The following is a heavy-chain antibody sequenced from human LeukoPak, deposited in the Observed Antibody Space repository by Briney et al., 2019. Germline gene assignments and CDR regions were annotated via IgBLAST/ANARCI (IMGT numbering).Heavy chain of an antibody. CDR3: ARGRRCSSTSCYLGFGRWFDP. J-gene: IGHJ5*02. CDR2: IYYSGST. V-gene: IGHV4-59*12. D-gene: IGHD2-2*01. CDR1: GDFISNYY. Sequence: PSETLSLTCTVSGDFISNYYWSWIRQPPGKGLEWIGYIYYSGSTNYNPSLKSRVTISVDMSKKQFSLKPSSVTAADTAVYYCARGRRCSSTSCYLGFGRWFDPWGQGTLVTVSS.